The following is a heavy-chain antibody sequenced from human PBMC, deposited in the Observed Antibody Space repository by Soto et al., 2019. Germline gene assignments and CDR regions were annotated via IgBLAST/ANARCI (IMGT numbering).Heavy chain of an antibody. CDR1: GFIFSDYG. CDR3: ARWWNDEEWVETMDV. D-gene: IGHD1-1*01. Sequence: QVQLVESGGAVVQPGWSLRLACEASGFIFSDYGMHWVRQAPGKGLEWVAVIYYDESNEHYSDSVRGRFTISRDNSNNMLYLQMNSLRVEDTAIYYCARWWNDEEWVETMDVWGQGTTVTVSS. CDR2: IYYDESNE. J-gene: IGHJ6*01. V-gene: IGHV3-33*01.